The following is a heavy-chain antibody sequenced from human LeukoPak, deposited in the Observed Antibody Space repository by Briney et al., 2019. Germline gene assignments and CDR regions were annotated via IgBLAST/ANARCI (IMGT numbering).Heavy chain of an antibody. CDR2: ISYDGSNK. D-gene: IGHD4-17*01. CDR3: ARVTTVTKHFDY. CDR1: GFTFTSYA. Sequence: GGSLRLSCATSGFTFTSYAMNWVRQAPGKGLEWVALISYDGSNKYYADSVKGRFTISRDNSKNTLYLQMNSLRVEDTAVYYCARVTTVTKHFDYWGQGTLVTVSS. J-gene: IGHJ4*02. V-gene: IGHV3-30*04.